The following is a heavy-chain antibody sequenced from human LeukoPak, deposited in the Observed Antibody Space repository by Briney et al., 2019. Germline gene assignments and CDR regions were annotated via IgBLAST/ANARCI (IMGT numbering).Heavy chain of an antibody. V-gene: IGHV1-8*01. CDR3: ARGRGGSSYYYYGMDV. J-gene: IGHJ6*02. CDR2: MDPNSGNT. Sequence: GASVKVSCKASGYTFTSYDINWVRQATGQGLEWMGWMDPNSGNTGYAQKFQGRVTMTRNTSISTAYMELSSLRSEDTAVYYCARGRGGSSYYYYGMDVWGQGTTVTVSS. CDR1: GYTFTSYD. D-gene: IGHD1-26*01.